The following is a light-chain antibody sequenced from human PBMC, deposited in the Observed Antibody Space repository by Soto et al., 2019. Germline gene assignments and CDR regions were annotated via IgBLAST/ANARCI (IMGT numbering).Light chain of an antibody. CDR2: SND. CDR3: ETCDDSLNGYV. Sequence: QSVLTQPPSASGTPGQRVTISCSGSNSNIGSNTVNWYQHLPGTAPKLLIYSNDQRPSGVPDRFSGSKSGTSASLAISGLQSEDEADYYCETCDDSLNGYVFGTGTKVTVL. V-gene: IGLV1-44*01. J-gene: IGLJ1*01. CDR1: NSNIGSNT.